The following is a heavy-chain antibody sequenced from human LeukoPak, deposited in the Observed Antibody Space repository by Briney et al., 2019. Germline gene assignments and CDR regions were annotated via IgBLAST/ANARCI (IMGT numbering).Heavy chain of an antibody. V-gene: IGHV4-34*01. CDR3: ARVPLWWLTPFDF. CDR1: GGSLSPHY. D-gene: IGHD5-12*01. Sequence: SETLSLTCAVSGGSLSPHYWSWIRRPLGKGLEWIGEINNRGTTDYSPSLRGRATISVDTSKNQFSLRLTSVTAADTAMYYCARVPLWWLTPFDFWGQGTLATVSS. CDR2: INNRGTT. J-gene: IGHJ4*02.